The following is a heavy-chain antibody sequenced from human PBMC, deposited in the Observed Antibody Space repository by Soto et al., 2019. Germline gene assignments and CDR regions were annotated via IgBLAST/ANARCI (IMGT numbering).Heavy chain of an antibody. V-gene: IGHV4-34*01. Sequence: PSETLSLTCAGYGGSFSGYYWSGIRQPPGKGLEWIGEINHSGSTNYNPSLKSRVTISVDTSKNQFSLKLSSVTAADTAVYYCARGDLAVAGTYWFDPRGQGTLVTVSS. D-gene: IGHD6-19*01. CDR1: GGSFSGYY. CDR2: INHSGST. J-gene: IGHJ5*02. CDR3: ARGDLAVAGTYWFDP.